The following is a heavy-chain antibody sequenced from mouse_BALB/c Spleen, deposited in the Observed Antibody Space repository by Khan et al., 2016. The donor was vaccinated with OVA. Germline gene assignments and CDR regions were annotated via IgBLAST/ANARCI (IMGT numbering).Heavy chain of an antibody. V-gene: IGHV5-6*01. CDR2: ISSAGDYI. J-gene: IGHJ3*01. Sequence: EVELGVSGGDLVKPGGSLKLSCAASGFTFSTFAMSWVRQTPDKRLEWVASISSAGDYIYYPDSVRGRFTISRDNAKNTLYLQMSSLRSEDTAMYYCARHNYGPFAFWGQGTLVTVSA. CDR3: ARHNYGPFAF. CDR1: GFTFSTFA. D-gene: IGHD1-1*01.